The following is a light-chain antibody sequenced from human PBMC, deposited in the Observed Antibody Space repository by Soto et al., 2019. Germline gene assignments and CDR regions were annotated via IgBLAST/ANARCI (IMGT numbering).Light chain of an antibody. Sequence: QSVLTQPPSVSGAPGQRVTISCTGSSSNIGAGYDVQWYQQLPGAAPKLLIFGNSNRPSGVPDRFSGSRSGTSASLAITGLQAEDEADYFCQSYDISLSVSVICGGRTKVTVL. CDR3: QSYDISLSVSVI. V-gene: IGLV1-40*01. CDR1: SSNIGAGYD. J-gene: IGLJ2*01. CDR2: GNS.